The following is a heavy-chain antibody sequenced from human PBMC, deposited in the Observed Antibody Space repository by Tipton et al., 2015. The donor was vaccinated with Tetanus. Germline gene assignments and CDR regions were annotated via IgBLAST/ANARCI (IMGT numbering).Heavy chain of an antibody. CDR2: SWYDGTDT. CDR1: GFIFSSYG. V-gene: IGHV3-33*01. Sequence: SLRLSCAASGFIFSSYGIHWVRQAPGKGLEWVAVSWYDGTDTYYAESASGRFTHARDNSKNTLYLQMNSLGVDDTAVYYCEREADCSGGSCFSGGFDNWGQGTQVSVSS. J-gene: IGHJ4*02. D-gene: IGHD2-15*01. CDR3: EREADCSGGSCFSGGFDN.